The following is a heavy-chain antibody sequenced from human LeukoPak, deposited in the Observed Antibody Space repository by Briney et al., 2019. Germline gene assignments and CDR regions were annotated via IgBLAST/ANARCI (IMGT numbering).Heavy chain of an antibody. CDR3: ARVAEYSSGWYDPFDY. CDR2: INTNTGNP. D-gene: IGHD6-19*01. Sequence: GASVKVSCEASGYSFTSYAMNWVRQAPGQGLEWMGWINTNTGNPTYAQGFTGRCVFSLDTSVSTAYLQISSLKAEDTAVYSYARVAEYSSGWYDPFDYWGQGTLVTVSS. J-gene: IGHJ4*02. CDR1: GYSFTSYA. V-gene: IGHV7-4-1*02.